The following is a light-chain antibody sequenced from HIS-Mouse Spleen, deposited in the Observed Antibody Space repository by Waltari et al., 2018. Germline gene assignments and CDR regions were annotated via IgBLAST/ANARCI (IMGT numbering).Light chain of an antibody. CDR3: SSYTSSSTF. V-gene: IGLV2-14*01. CDR2: EVS. CDR1: SRDVGGYNY. Sequence: QSALTQPASVSGSPGQSITISCPGTSRDVGGYNYVSWYQQHTGKAPKLMIYEVSNRPSGVSNRFSGSKSGNTASLTISGLQAEDEADYYCSSYTSSSTFFGTGTKVTVL. J-gene: IGLJ1*01.